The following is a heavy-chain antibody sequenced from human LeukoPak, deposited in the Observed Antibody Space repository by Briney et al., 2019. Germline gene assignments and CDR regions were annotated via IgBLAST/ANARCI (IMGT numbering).Heavy chain of an antibody. CDR1: GFTFDDYA. Sequence: GGSLRLSCAASGFTFDDYAMHWVRQAPGKGLEWVSGINWNSDNIGYADSVKGRFTISRDNAKNSLYLQMNSLRAEDTAVYYCARDLGASSWYGAFDYWGQGTLVTVSS. J-gene: IGHJ4*02. D-gene: IGHD6-13*01. CDR3: ARDLGASSWYGAFDY. CDR2: INWNSDNI. V-gene: IGHV3-9*01.